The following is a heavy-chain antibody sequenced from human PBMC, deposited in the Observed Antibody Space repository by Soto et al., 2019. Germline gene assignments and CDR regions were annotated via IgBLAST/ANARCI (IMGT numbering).Heavy chain of an antibody. CDR3: VRVGYAYGNDP. CDR2: ISSSGATI. V-gene: IGHV3-11*01. CDR1: GFTFSDDY. D-gene: IGHD3-10*01. Sequence: QVQLVESGGGLVKSGGSLRISCAASGFTFSDDYMSWIRQAPGKGLEWISYISSSGATIYYADSVKGRFTTSRDNANNSLFLEMNSLRAEDRAVYYCVRVGYAYGNDPWGQGTLVAVSS. J-gene: IGHJ5*02.